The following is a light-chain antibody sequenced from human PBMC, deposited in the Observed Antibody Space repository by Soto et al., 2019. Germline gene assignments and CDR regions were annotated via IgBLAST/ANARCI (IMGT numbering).Light chain of an antibody. CDR3: QQRTNWSWT. V-gene: IGKV3-11*01. Sequence: EIVLTQSPATLYLSPGERATLSCRASQNVRFYLAWYQQKPGQTPRLLIYDASKRASGIPARFSGSGSGTDFTLTISSLEPEDFAVYYCQQRTNWSWTFGRGTKVEVK. CDR2: DAS. CDR1: QNVRFY. J-gene: IGKJ1*01.